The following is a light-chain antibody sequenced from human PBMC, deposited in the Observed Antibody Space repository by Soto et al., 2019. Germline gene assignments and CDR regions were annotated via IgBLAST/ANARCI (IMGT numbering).Light chain of an antibody. CDR1: QRISSW. J-gene: IGKJ1*01. V-gene: IGKV1-5*02. CDR2: GAS. CDR3: QQQDTDSK. Sequence: SVSGWVREKITVIAGASQRISSWLAWYQQKPGKAPKLLIYGASTLESGVPSRFSGSGSGTELTMTVGSLQPDDFSTDHCQQQDTDSKFGQGTKVDI.